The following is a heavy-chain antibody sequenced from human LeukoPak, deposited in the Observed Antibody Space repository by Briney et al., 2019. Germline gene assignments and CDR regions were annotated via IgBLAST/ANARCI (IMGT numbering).Heavy chain of an antibody. CDR1: GFTFSSYA. V-gene: IGHV3-23*01. J-gene: IGHJ4*02. Sequence: PGGSLRLSCAASGFTFSSYAMNWVRQAPGKGLEWVSAITGSGGRTYYADSVKGRFTISRDNSKNTLYLQMNSLRAEDTAIYYCAIEYTGTFSPFPSYFDNWGQGTLVTVPS. CDR3: AIEYTGTFSPFPSYFDN. CDR2: ITGSGGRT. D-gene: IGHD1-26*01.